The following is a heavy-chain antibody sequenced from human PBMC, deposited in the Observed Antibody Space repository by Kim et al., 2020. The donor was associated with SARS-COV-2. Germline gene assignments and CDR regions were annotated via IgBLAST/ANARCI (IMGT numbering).Heavy chain of an antibody. CDR3: ARTTVTTSYYYYGMDV. CDR2: ISYDGSNK. CDR1: GFTFSSYG. V-gene: IGHV3-30-3*01. D-gene: IGHD4-17*01. J-gene: IGHJ6*02. Sequence: GGSLRLSCAASGFTFSSYGMHWVRQAPGKGLEWVAVISYDGSNKYYADSVKGRFTISRDNSKNTLYLQMNSLRAEDTAVYYCARTTVTTSYYYYGMDVWGQGTTVTVSS.